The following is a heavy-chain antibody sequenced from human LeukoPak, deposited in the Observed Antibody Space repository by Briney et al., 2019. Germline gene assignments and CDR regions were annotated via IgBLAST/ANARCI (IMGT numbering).Heavy chain of an antibody. Sequence: PSETLSLTCTVSGDSIGSYYWSWIRQPAGKGLEWIGRVYTSGSTNYNPSLKSRVTMSVDTSKNQFSLKLSSVTAADTAVYYCAREVDYYDSSGYLYFDYWGQGTLVTVSS. CDR1: GDSIGSYY. D-gene: IGHD3-22*01. V-gene: IGHV4-4*07. CDR2: VYTSGST. J-gene: IGHJ4*02. CDR3: AREVDYYDSSGYLYFDY.